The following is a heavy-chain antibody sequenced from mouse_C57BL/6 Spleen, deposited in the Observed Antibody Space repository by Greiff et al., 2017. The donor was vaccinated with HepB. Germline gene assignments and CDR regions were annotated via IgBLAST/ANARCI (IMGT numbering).Heavy chain of an antibody. CDR1: GYTFTSYG. Sequence: QVQLKESGAELARPGASVKLSCKASGYTFTSYGISWVKQRTGQGLEWIGEIYPRSGNTYYNEKFKGKATLTADKSSSTAYMELRSLTSEDSAVYFCARRPYGSSSYYFDYWGQGTTLTVSS. CDR2: IYPRSGNT. D-gene: IGHD1-1*01. CDR3: ARRPYGSSSYYFDY. V-gene: IGHV1-81*01. J-gene: IGHJ2*01.